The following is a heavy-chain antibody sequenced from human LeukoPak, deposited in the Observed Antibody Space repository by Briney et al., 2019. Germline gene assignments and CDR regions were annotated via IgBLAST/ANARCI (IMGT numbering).Heavy chain of an antibody. CDR1: GGSISSYY. D-gene: IGHD2-21*01. V-gene: IGHV4-59*01. Sequence: SETLSLTCTVSGGSISSYYWSWIRQPPGKGLEWIGYIYYSGSTNYNPSLKSRVTIPVDTSKNQFSLKLSSVTAADTAVYYCARGPYCGGDCYDFDYWGQGTLVTVSS. J-gene: IGHJ4*02. CDR2: IYYSGST. CDR3: ARGPYCGGDCYDFDY.